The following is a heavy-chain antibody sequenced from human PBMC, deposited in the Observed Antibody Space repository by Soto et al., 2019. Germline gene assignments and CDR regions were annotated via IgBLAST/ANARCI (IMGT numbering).Heavy chain of an antibody. V-gene: IGHV3-23*01. CDR3: AKLYCCRTTSCYPHEY. Sequence: PGGSLRLSCAPSGFTFSNYDMNWVRQAPGKGLEWVSAITGSGGSTYDADSVKGRFTISRDNSKNMLYMQMNSLRAEDTAVYFCAKLYCCRTTSCYPHEYWSQGTLVTVSS. CDR1: GFTFSNYD. CDR2: ITGSGGST. D-gene: IGHD2-2*01. J-gene: IGHJ4*02.